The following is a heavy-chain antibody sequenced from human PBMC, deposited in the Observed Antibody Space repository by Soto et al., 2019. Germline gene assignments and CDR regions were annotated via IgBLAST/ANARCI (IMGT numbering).Heavy chain of an antibody. CDR3: ASTNCAPPIVVVPANYYMEV. V-gene: IGHV1-69*02. Sequence: SVKVSCKASGGTFSSYTISWVRQAPGQGLEWMGRIIPILGIANYAQKFQGRVTITADKSTSTAYMELSSLRSEDTAVYYCASTNCAPPIVVVPANYYMEVWGKGTTVTVSS. D-gene: IGHD2-2*01. CDR2: IIPILGIA. J-gene: IGHJ6*03. CDR1: GGTFSSYT.